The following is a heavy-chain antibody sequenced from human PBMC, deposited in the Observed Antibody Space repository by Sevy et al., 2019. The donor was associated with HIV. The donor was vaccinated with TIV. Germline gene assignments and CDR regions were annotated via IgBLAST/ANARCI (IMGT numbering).Heavy chain of an antibody. D-gene: IGHD3-16*01. V-gene: IGHV3-7*01. CDR3: AHETFGRFES. J-gene: IGHJ4*02. Sequence: GRSLTLSCAASGSTFSANWMNWVRQAHGKGMEWVDNIKADGNDKHYVDSVEDRFTISRENARNLLFLQMNSLRVEDTAVYYGAHETFGRFESWGQGTLVTVSS. CDR2: IKADGNDK. CDR1: GSTFSANW.